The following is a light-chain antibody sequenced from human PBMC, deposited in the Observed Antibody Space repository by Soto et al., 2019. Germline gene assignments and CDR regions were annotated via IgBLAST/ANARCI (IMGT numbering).Light chain of an antibody. CDR3: HQYSGPPYT. Sequence: EMVLTQSPGTLSLSPGERVTLSCRASQSVSSSYLGWFQQRPGQAPRLLIYDTSNRATGIPDRFSGSGSGTDFTLTISRLEPEDFAVYYCHQYSGPPYTVGQGTKLEIK. CDR1: QSVSSSY. J-gene: IGKJ2*01. CDR2: DTS. V-gene: IGKV3-20*01.